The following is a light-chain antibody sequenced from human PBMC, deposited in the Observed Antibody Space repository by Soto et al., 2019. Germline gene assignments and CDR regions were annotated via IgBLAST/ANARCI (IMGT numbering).Light chain of an antibody. CDR3: QQANSFPLA. CDR2: TAS. Sequence: SESAAVGDRVTITCRAGQDIGSWLTWYQNIAGKAPKLMISTASSLQSGVPSRLGGSGSGTGLTVTVSSLQPEDWATDYCQQANSFPLALGGGTKVDIK. J-gene: IGKJ4*01. CDR1: QDIGSW. V-gene: IGKV1D-12*01.